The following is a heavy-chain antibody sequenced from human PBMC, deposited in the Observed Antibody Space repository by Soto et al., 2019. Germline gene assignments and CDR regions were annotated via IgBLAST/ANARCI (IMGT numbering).Heavy chain of an antibody. CDR1: GFTFSNHW. CDR2: IKHDGSED. Sequence: EVQLVESGGDLVQPGGSLRLSCAASGFTFSNHWRSWVRQAPGKGLEWVANIKHDGSEDYYVDSVKGRFTISRDNAKNSLYLQLNSLSVEDAAVYYCVRGGGALDYWGQGTLVTVSS. D-gene: IGHD2-21*01. CDR3: VRGGGALDY. J-gene: IGHJ4*02. V-gene: IGHV3-7*04.